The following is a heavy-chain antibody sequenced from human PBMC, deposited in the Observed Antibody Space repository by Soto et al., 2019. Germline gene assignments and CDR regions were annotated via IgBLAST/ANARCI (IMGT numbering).Heavy chain of an antibody. CDR2: IYRTGST. Sequence: SETLSLTCTVSGGSFTSNNWWTWVRQPPGQGLEWIGEIYRTGSTNYNPSLKSRVTISLDKSENQFSLKVTSLTAADTAVYYCASRDPGTSVDYWGQGTLVTVS. CDR1: GGSFTSNNW. J-gene: IGHJ4*02. CDR3: ASRDPGTSVDY. V-gene: IGHV4-4*02. D-gene: IGHD1-7*01.